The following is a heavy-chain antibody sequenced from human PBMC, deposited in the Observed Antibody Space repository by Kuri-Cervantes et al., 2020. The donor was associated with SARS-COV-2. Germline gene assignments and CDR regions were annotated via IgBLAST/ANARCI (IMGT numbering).Heavy chain of an antibody. CDR1: GFTFSSYA. D-gene: IGHD1-1*01. CDR2: ISGSGGST. CDR3: VRDGDHWNFDY. J-gene: IGHJ4*02. V-gene: IGHV3-23*01. Sequence: GESLKISCAASGFTFSSYAMSWVRQAPGKGLEWVTAISGSGGSTYYADFVKGRFTISRANSKNTLYLQMNSLRAEDTAVYYCVRDGDHWNFDYWGQGTLVTVSS.